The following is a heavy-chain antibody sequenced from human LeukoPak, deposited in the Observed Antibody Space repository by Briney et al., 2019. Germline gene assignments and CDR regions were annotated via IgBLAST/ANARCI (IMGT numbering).Heavy chain of an antibody. CDR2: INHSGST. V-gene: IGHV4-34*01. D-gene: IGHD6-19*01. Sequence: SETLSLTCAVYGGSFSGYYWSWIRQPPGKGLEWIGEINHSGSTNYNPSLKSRVTISVDTSKNQFSLKLSSVTAADTAVYYCARDNTGYSSTFDYWGQGTLVTVSS. CDR3: ARDNTGYSSTFDY. CDR1: GGSFSGYY. J-gene: IGHJ4*02.